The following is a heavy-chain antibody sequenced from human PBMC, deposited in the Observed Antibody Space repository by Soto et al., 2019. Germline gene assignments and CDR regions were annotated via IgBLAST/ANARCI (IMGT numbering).Heavy chain of an antibody. J-gene: IGHJ4*02. V-gene: IGHV1-18*01. CDR3: ARAYSSSTIYSR. CDR2: ISAYNGNT. D-gene: IGHD6-6*01. Sequence: ASVKVSCKASGYTFTSYGISWVRQAPGQGLEWMGWISAYNGNTNYAQKLQGRVTMTTDTSTSTACMELRSLRSDDTAVYYCARAYSSSTIYSRWGQGTLVTVSS. CDR1: GYTFTSYG.